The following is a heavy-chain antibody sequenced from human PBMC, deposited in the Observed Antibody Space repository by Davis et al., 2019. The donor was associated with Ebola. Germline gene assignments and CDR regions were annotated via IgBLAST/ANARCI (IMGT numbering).Heavy chain of an antibody. CDR1: GYSFTSYW. CDR2: IYPGDSDT. Sequence: GESLKIFCKGSGYSFTSYWIGWVRQMPGKGLEWMGIIYPGDSDTKYSPSFQGQVTISADKSISTAYLQWSSLKASDTAMYYCASSPYYDYVWGSYRWSFWDYWGQGTLVTVSS. V-gene: IGHV5-51*01. D-gene: IGHD3-16*02. CDR3: ASSPYYDYVWGSYRWSFWDY. J-gene: IGHJ4*02.